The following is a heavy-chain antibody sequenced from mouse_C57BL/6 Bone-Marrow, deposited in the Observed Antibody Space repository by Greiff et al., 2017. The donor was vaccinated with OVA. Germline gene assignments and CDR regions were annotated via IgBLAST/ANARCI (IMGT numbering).Heavy chain of an antibody. V-gene: IGHV1-55*01. D-gene: IGHD1-1*01. CDR3: ARNYGSSLYFDY. Sequence: VQLQQPGAELVKPGASVKLSCKASGYTFTSYWMHWVKQRPGQGLEWIGDIYPGSGSTNYNEKFKSKATLTVDTSSSTAYMQLSSLTSEDSAVYYCARNYGSSLYFDYWGQGTTLTVSS. CDR1: GYTFTSYW. CDR2: IYPGSGST. J-gene: IGHJ2*01.